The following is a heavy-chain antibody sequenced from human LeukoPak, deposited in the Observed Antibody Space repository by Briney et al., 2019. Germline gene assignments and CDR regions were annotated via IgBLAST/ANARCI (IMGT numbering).Heavy chain of an antibody. Sequence: PETLSLTCIVSGDSISSSSYYWGWIRQPPGKGLEWIGSIYYSGSTYYNPSLKSRVSISVDTSKNQFSLKLSSVTAADTAVYYCAGDVNSGQTSWGQGTLVTVSS. J-gene: IGHJ5*02. D-gene: IGHD5-12*01. CDR2: IYYSGST. V-gene: IGHV4-39*07. CDR1: GDSISSSSYY. CDR3: AGDVNSGQTS.